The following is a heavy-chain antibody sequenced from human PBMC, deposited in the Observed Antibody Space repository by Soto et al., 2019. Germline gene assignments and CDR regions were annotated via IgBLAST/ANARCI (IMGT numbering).Heavy chain of an antibody. V-gene: IGHV1-69*13. D-gene: IGHD3-22*01. J-gene: IGHJ6*02. CDR3: AGGGDYYDSSGYYYGAGMDV. CDR1: GGTFSSYA. Sequence: ASVKVSCKASGGTFSSYAISWVRQAPGQGLEWMGGIIPIFGTANYAQKFQGRVTITADESASTAYMELSSLRSEDTAVYYCAGGGDYYDSSGYYYGAGMDVWGQGTTVTVSS. CDR2: IIPIFGTA.